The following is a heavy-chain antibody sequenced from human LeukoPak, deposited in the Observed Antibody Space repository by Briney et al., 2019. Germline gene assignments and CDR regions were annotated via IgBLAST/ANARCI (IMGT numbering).Heavy chain of an antibody. Sequence: GGSLRLSCAASEFTFSSYGMHWVRQAPGKGLEWEAVISYDGSYKYYSDSVKGRFTISRDNSKNTLYLQMNSLRAEDTAVYYCAKGRVSYSSSSSLDSWGQGTLVTVSS. CDR2: ISYDGSYK. CDR1: EFTFSSYG. V-gene: IGHV3-30*18. CDR3: AKGRVSYSSSSSLDS. J-gene: IGHJ4*02. D-gene: IGHD6-13*01.